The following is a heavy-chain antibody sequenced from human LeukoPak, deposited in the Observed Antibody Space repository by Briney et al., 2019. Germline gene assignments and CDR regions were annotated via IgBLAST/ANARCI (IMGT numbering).Heavy chain of an antibody. D-gene: IGHD3-9*01. CDR3: AKGILRYFDWFPGY. CDR2: ISGSGGST. Sequence: GGSLRLSCAASGFTFSSYAMSWVRQAPGKGLEWVSAISGSGGSTYYADSVKGRFTISRDNSKNTLYLRMNSLRAEDTAVYYCAKGILRYFDWFPGYWGQGTLVIVSS. CDR1: GFTFSSYA. J-gene: IGHJ4*02. V-gene: IGHV3-23*01.